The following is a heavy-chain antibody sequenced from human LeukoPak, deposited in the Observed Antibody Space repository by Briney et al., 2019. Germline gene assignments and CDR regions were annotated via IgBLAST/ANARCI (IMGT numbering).Heavy chain of an antibody. D-gene: IGHD3-10*01. V-gene: IGHV3-30*04. CDR1: GFTFSSYA. J-gene: IGHJ4*02. CDR3: ARVRSGYYFDY. CDR2: ISYDGSNK. Sequence: PGRSLRLSCAASGFTFSSYAMHWVRQAPGKGLEWVAVISYDGSNKYYADSVKGRFTISRDNSKNTLYLQMNSLRAEDTALYYCARVRSGYYFDYWGQGTLVTVSS.